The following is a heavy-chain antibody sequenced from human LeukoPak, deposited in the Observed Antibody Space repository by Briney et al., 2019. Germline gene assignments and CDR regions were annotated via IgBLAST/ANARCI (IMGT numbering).Heavy chain of an antibody. CDR1: GFTFSSYA. V-gene: IGHV3-30-3*01. CDR2: ISYDGSNK. Sequence: PGGSLRLSCAASGFTFSSYAMHWVRQAPGKGLEWVAVISYDGSNKYYADSVKGRFTISRDNSKNTLYLQMNSLRAEDTAVYYCAREYSSLGDAFDIWGQGTMVTVSS. D-gene: IGHD6-6*01. CDR3: AREYSSLGDAFDI. J-gene: IGHJ3*02.